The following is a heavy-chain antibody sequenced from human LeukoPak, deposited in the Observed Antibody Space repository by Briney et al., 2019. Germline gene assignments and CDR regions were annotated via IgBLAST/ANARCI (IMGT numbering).Heavy chain of an antibody. CDR3: ARDHMSVAAFFHY. CDR1: GGSISSSTYY. CDR2: IYYSGST. Sequence: SETLSLTCTVSGGSISSSTYYWGWIRQPPGNGLEGIGGIYYSGSTYYNPSLKSRVTTFVDTSKNHFSLKLSSVTAADTAVYYCARDHMSVAAFFHYWGQGTLVTVSS. D-gene: IGHD6-19*01. V-gene: IGHV4-39*02. J-gene: IGHJ4*02.